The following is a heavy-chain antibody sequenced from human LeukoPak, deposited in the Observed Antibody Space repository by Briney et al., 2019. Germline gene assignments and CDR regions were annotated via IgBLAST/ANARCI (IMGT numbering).Heavy chain of an antibody. J-gene: IGHJ5*02. CDR2: INHSGST. Sequence: TSQSLSLTCAVYGGSFSGHYWSWIRQPPGKGRGWRGEINHSGSTNNNPSLKSRVTISVDTSKNQFSLKLSSVTAADTAVYYCARCKIGYCSSTSCSNRGYNWFDPWGQGTLVTVSS. CDR3: ARCKIGYCSSTSCSNRGYNWFDP. D-gene: IGHD2-2*01. CDR1: GGSFSGHY. V-gene: IGHV4-34*01.